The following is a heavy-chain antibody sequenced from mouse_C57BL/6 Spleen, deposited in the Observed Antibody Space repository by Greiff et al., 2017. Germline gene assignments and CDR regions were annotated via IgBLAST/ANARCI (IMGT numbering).Heavy chain of an antibody. V-gene: IGHV1-50*01. D-gene: IGHD3-2*02. CDR2: IDPSDSYT. CDR3: VSADSSGYYFDY. CDR1: GYTFTSYW. J-gene: IGHJ2*01. Sequence: VQLQQPGAELVKPGASVKLSCTASGYTFTSYWMQWVKQRPGQGLEWIGEIDPSDSYTNYNQKFKGKATLTVDTSSSTAYMQLSSLTSEDSAVYYCVSADSSGYYFDYWGQGTTLTVSS.